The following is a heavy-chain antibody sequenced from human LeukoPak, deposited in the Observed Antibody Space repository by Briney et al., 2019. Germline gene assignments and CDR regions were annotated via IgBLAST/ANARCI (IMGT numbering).Heavy chain of an antibody. CDR1: RGTFSSYA. J-gene: IGHJ4*02. CDR2: IIPIFGTA. D-gene: IGHD3-22*01. CDR3: ARGGAYYYDSSDLYIDY. V-gene: IGHV1-69*05. Sequence: VASVKVSCKASRGTFSSYAISWVRQAPGQGLEWMGRIIPIFGTANYAQKFQGRVTITTDESTSTAYMELSSLRSEDTAVYYCARGGAYYYDSSDLYIDYWGQGTLVTVSS.